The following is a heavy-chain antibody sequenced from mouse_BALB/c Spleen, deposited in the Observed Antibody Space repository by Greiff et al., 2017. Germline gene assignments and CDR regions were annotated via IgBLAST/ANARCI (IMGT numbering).Heavy chain of an antibody. CDR1: GFSLSTSGMG. CDR2: IYWDDDK. D-gene: IGHD2-4*01. CDR3: ARSMIKGYFDV. V-gene: IGHV8-12*01. Sequence: QVTLKVSGPGILQPSQTLSLTCSFSGFSLSTSGMGVSWIRQPSGKGLEWLAHIYWDDDKRYNPSLKSRLTISKDTSSNQVFLKITSVDTADTATYYCARSMIKGYFDVWGAGTTVTVSS. J-gene: IGHJ1*01.